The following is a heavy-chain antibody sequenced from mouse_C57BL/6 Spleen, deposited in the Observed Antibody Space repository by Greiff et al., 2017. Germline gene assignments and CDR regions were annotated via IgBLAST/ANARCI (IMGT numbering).Heavy chain of an antibody. CDR2: IYPGDGDT. J-gene: IGHJ2*01. Sequence: VQLQQSGAELVKPGASVKISCKASGYAFSSYWMNWVKQRPGKGLEWIGQIYPGDGDTNYNGKFKGKATLTADKSASTAYMQLSSLTSEDSAVYFWARDYYGNYLDYWGQGTTLTVSS. D-gene: IGHD2-1*01. CDR3: ARDYYGNYLDY. V-gene: IGHV1-80*01. CDR1: GYAFSSYW.